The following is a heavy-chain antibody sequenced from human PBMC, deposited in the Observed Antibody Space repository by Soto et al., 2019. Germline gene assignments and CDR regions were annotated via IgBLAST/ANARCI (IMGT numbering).Heavy chain of an antibody. CDR2: IYYSGST. Sequence: PSETLSLTCTVSGGSISSGGYYWSWIRQHPGKGLEWIGYIYYSGSTYYNPSLKSRVTISVDTSKNQFSLKLSSVTAADTAVYYCARVSGSQVYFDYWGQGTLVTVSS. CDR1: GGSISSGGYY. CDR3: ARVSGSQVYFDY. J-gene: IGHJ4*02. D-gene: IGHD1-26*01. V-gene: IGHV4-31*03.